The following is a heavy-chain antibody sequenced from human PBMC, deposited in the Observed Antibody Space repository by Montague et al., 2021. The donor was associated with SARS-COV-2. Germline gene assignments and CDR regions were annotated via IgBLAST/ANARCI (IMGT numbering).Heavy chain of an antibody. J-gene: IGHJ3*02. CDR1: GFSLSTSGMC. D-gene: IGHD1-26*01. CDR3: ARIWGATRGDAFDM. CDR2: IDWDDDK. V-gene: IGHV2-70*01. Sequence: PALVKPTQTLTLTCTFSGFSLSTSGMCVSRIRQPPGKALEWLALIDWDDDKYYSTSLKTRLTISKDTSKNQVVLTMTNMDPVDTATYYCARIWGATRGDAFDMWGQGTMVTVS.